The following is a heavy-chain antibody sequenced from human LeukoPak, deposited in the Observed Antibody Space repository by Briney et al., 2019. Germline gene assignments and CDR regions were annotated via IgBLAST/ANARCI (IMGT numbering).Heavy chain of an antibody. D-gene: IGHD3-22*01. CDR2: ISGSGGST. CDR1: GFTFSNYA. V-gene: IGHV3-23*01. CDR3: AKVGIRISLIVVVFTTPDDWYFDL. J-gene: IGHJ2*01. Sequence: PGGSLRLSCAASGFTFSNYAMSWVRQAPGKGLEWVSGISGSGGSTYYADSVKGRLTISRDNSKNTLYLQMDSLRAEDTAVYYCAKVGIRISLIVVVFTTPDDWYFDLWGRGTLVTVSS.